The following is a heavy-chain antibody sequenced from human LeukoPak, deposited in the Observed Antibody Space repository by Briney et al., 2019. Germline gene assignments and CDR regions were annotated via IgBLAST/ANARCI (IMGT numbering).Heavy chain of an antibody. CDR2: ITTSGRTI. CDR3: ARGEGYGTNYFVY. J-gene: IGHJ4*02. D-gene: IGHD5-12*01. V-gene: IGHV3-48*03. CDR1: GFTFSSYE. Sequence: GGSLRLSCAASGFTFSSYEMNWVRQAPGKGLEWVSYITTSGRTIYYVDSVKGRFTISRDNAKNSLYLQMNSLRAEDTAVYYCARGEGYGTNYFVYWGQGALVTLSS.